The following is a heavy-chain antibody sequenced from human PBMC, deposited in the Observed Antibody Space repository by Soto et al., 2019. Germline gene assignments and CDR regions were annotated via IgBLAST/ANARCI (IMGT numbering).Heavy chain of an antibody. CDR2: INTDGSRT. CDR1: GFNFANFW. V-gene: IGHV3-74*01. Sequence: GSLSLSCVASGFNFANFWMHWVRQAPGKGLEWISRINTDGSRTSYADSVKGRFTISRDNSKNTLFLQVNSLGAEDTGVYYCARQIGLGATNFWGQGTLVTVSS. D-gene: IGHD1-26*01. J-gene: IGHJ4*02. CDR3: ARQIGLGATNF.